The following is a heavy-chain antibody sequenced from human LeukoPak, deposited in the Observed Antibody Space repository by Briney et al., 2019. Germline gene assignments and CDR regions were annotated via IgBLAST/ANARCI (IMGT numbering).Heavy chain of an antibody. J-gene: IGHJ4*02. D-gene: IGHD3-10*01. V-gene: IGHV3-23*01. CDR1: GFTFRRYA. Sequence: GGSLRLSCAASGFTFRRYAMSWVRQAPGKGLEWVSGISSSDGSTYYADSVKGRFTISRDNSKNTLYLQMNSLRAEDTAVYYCAKDLWFGELSFGDYWGQGTLVTVSS. CDR3: AKDLWFGELSFGDY. CDR2: ISSSDGST.